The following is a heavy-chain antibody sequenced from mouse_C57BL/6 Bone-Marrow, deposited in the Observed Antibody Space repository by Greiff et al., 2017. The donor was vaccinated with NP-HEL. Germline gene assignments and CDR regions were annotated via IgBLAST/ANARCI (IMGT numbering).Heavy chain of an antibody. CDR2: IDPNSGGT. D-gene: IGHD3-1*01. CDR3: ARKRHSSGYDY. Sequence: QVQLQQPGAELVKPGASVKLSCKATGYTFTSYWMHWVKQRPGRGLEWIGRIDPNSGGTKYNEKFKSKATLTVDKLSSTAYMQLSSLTSEESAVYYGARKRHSSGYDYWGQGTTLTVSS. CDR1: GYTFTSYW. V-gene: IGHV1-72*01. J-gene: IGHJ2*01.